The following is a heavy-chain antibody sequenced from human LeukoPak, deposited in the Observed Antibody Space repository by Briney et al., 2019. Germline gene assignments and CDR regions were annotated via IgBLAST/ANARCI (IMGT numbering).Heavy chain of an antibody. CDR3: ARDKKGPSYYYDSSGCYPDY. CDR2: ISAYNGNT. D-gene: IGHD3-22*01. V-gene: IGHV1-18*01. J-gene: IGHJ4*02. Sequence: ASVKVSCKASGYTFTSYGISWVRQAPGQGLEWMGWISAYNGNTNYAQKLQGRVTMTTDTSTSTAYMELRSLRSDDTAVYYCARDKKGPSYYYDSSGCYPDYWGQGTLVTVSS. CDR1: GYTFTSYG.